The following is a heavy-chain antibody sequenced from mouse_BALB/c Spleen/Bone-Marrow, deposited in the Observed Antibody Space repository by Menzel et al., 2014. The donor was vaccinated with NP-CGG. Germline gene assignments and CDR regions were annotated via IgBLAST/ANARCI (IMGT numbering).Heavy chain of an antibody. V-gene: IGHV14-4*02. D-gene: IGHD1-2*01. CDR1: GFNIKDYY. CDR2: IDPENGDT. CDR3: NAWNYYGGMGY. J-gene: IGHJ4*01. Sequence: EVQLQQSGAELVRSGASVKLSCTASGFNIKDYYMHWVKRRPEQGLEWIGWIDPENGDTEYAPKFQGKATMTADTSSNTAYLQLSSLTSEDTAVYYCNAWNYYGGMGYWGQGTSVTVSS.